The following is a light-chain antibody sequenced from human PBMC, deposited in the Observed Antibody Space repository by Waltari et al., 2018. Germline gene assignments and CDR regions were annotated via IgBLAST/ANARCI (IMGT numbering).Light chain of an antibody. CDR1: PRDIGAYHS. CDR3: MSYTRSSTYV. V-gene: IGLV2-14*01. J-gene: IGLJ1*01. CDR2: EVT. Sequence: QSALTQPASVSGSPGQSITISCTGSPRDIGAYHSVSWYQQHPDKAPKLIISEVTNRPSGVSDRFSGSKSGYTASLTISGLQAEDEGDYYCMSYTRSSTYVFGTGTKVTVL.